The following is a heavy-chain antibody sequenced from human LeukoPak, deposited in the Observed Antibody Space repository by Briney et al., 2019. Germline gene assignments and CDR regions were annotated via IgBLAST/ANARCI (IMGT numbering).Heavy chain of an antibody. CDR1: GFTFSSYW. J-gene: IGHJ4*02. CDR2: INGDGSTT. CDR3: ARDGYYSGY. D-gene: IGHD3-22*01. V-gene: IGHV3-74*01. Sequence: GGSLRLSCAASGFTFSSYWMLWVRQAPGKGLVWVSRINGDGSTTTYADSVKGRFTISRDNAKNTLYLQMNSLRAEDTAVYYCARDGYYSGYWGQGTLVTVSS.